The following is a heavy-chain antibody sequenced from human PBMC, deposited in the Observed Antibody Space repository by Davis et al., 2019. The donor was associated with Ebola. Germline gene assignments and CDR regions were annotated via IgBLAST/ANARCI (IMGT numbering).Heavy chain of an antibody. CDR1: GGSISPYY. Sequence: MPSETLSLTCTVSGGSISPYYWSWIRQPPGKGLEWIGYIYYRGSTKYNLSLKGRVAISVDTSKNQFSLKLSSVTAADTAVYYCARSYGAAPFDYWGQATLVTVSS. D-gene: IGHD4/OR15-4a*01. J-gene: IGHJ4*02. V-gene: IGHV4-59*08. CDR2: IYYRGST. CDR3: ARSYGAAPFDY.